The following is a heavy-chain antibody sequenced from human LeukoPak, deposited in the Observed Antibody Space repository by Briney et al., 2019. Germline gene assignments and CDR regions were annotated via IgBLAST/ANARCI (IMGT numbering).Heavy chain of an antibody. D-gene: IGHD2-2*01. J-gene: IGHJ6*02. CDR1: GFTFSSYA. CDR3: AKDPRYCSSASCYPYGMDV. V-gene: IGHV3-23*01. CDR2: ISGTGGST. Sequence: GGSLRLSCAASGFTFSSYAMSWVRQAPGKGLEWVSAISGTGGSTYYADSVKGRLTISRDNSKNTLYLQMNSLRAEDTAVYYCAKDPRYCSSASCYPYGMDVWGQGTTVTVSS.